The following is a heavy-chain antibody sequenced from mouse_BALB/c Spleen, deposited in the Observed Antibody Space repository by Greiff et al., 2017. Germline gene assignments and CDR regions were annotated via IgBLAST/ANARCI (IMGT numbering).Heavy chain of an antibody. Sequence: EVQLQQSGTVLARPGASVKMSCKASGYTFTSYWMHWVKQRPGQGLEWIGAIYPGNSDTSYNQKFKGKAKLTAVTSTSTAYMELSSLTNEDSAVYYCTRSLYYGSRNAMDYWGQGTSVTVSS. V-gene: IGHV1-5*01. D-gene: IGHD1-1*01. CDR1: GYTFTSYW. CDR2: IYPGNSDT. J-gene: IGHJ4*01. CDR3: TRSLYYGSRNAMDY.